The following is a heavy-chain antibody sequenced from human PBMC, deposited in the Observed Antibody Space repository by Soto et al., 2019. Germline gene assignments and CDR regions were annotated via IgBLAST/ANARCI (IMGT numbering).Heavy chain of an antibody. J-gene: IGHJ5*02. D-gene: IGHD2-8*01. CDR2: IYYSGST. Sequence: SETLSLTCTVSGGSISSYYWSWIRQPPGKGLEWIGYIYYSGSTNYNPSLKSRVTISVDTSKDQFSLKLSSVTAADTAVYYCARYNIVLMVYASWFDPWGQGTLVTVSS. V-gene: IGHV4-59*01. CDR1: GGSISSYY. CDR3: ARYNIVLMVYASWFDP.